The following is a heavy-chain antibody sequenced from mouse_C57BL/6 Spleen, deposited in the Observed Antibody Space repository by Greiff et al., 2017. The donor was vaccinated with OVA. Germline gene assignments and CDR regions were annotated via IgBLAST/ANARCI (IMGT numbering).Heavy chain of an antibody. CDR1: GFTFTDYY. CDR3: ARYKLGRDYYAMDY. V-gene: IGHV7-3*01. Sequence: EVMLVESGGGLVQPGGSLSLSCAASGFTFTDYYMSWVRQPPGKGLEWLGFIRNKGNGYTTEYSASVKGLFTISRDNYQSILYLQMNALRAEDSATYYCARYKLGRDYYAMDYWGQGTSVTVSS. D-gene: IGHD4-1*01. CDR2: IRNKGNGYTT. J-gene: IGHJ4*01.